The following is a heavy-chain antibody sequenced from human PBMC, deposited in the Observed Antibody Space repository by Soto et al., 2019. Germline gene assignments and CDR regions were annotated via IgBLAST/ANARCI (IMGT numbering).Heavy chain of an antibody. D-gene: IGHD3-16*02. CDR1: GFTFSSYG. CDR2: IWYDGSNK. V-gene: IGHV3-33*01. CDR3: ARDLYYDYIWGSYRPPTRYYFDY. J-gene: IGHJ4*02. Sequence: PGGSLRLSCAASGFTFSSYGMHWVRQAPGKGLEWVAVIWYDGSNKYYADSVKGRFTISRDNSKNTLYLQMNSLRAEDTAVYYCARDLYYDYIWGSYRPPTRYYFDYWGQGTLVTVSS.